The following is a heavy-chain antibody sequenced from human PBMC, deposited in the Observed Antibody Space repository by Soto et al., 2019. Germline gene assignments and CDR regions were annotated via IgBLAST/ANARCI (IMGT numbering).Heavy chain of an antibody. V-gene: IGHV1-8*01. D-gene: IGHD2-21*02. CDR2: MNPNSGNT. Sequence: ASVKVSCKASGYTFTSYDINWVRQATGQGLEYLGWMNPNSGNTGYVQKFQGRVTMTRDTSISTAYMELSSLRSEDTAFYYCARDLGAYCGGDCSSGHWGQGTLVTVSS. J-gene: IGHJ4*02. CDR3: ARDLGAYCGGDCSSGH. CDR1: GYTFTSYD.